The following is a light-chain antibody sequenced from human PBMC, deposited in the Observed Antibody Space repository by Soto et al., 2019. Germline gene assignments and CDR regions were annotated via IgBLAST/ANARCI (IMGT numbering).Light chain of an antibody. Sequence: EIVMTQSPGPLSVSPGERATISCTAIQSVSNNYLAWYQQKPGQAPRLLIYDASNRAAGIPARFSGSGSGTDFTLTISSLEPEDFAIYYCQQRQYWPPITFGQGTRLEIK. CDR3: QQRQYWPPIT. J-gene: IGKJ5*01. V-gene: IGKV3-11*01. CDR2: DAS. CDR1: QSVSNNY.